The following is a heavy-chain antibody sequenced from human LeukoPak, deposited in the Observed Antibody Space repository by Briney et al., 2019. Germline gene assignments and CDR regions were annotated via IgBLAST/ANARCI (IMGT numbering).Heavy chain of an antibody. V-gene: IGHV3-21*01. J-gene: IGHJ6*04. CDR2: ISSSSSYI. D-gene: IGHD3-10*02. CDR1: GFAFSSYS. Sequence: GGSLRLSCAASGFAFSSYSMNWVRQAPGKGLEWVSSISSSSSYIYYADSVEGRFTISRDNAKNSLYLQMNSLRAEDTAVYYCAELGITMIGGVWGKGTTVTISS. CDR3: AELGITMIGGV.